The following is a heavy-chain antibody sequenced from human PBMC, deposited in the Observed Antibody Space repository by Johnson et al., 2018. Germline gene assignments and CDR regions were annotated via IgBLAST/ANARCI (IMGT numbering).Heavy chain of an antibody. D-gene: IGHD3-10*01. CDR3: VRGRYGELSPFDY. Sequence: QVQLQESGPGLVKPSETLLLTCTVSGVSIGTYYWSWIRQSPERGLEWIGYVYYTGNTQYNPSLKGRVPISVDTSRDQFSLRLTSVTAADTAVYYCVRGRYGELSPFDYWGQGTLVTVSS. J-gene: IGHJ4*02. V-gene: IGHV4-59*01. CDR1: GVSIGTYY. CDR2: VYYTGNT.